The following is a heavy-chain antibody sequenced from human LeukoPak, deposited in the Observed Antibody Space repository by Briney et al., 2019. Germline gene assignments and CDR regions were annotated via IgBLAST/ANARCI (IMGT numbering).Heavy chain of an antibody. D-gene: IGHD3-3*01. J-gene: IGHJ6*03. CDR2: INPNSGGT. V-gene: IGHV1-2*02. CDR1: GYTFTGYY. CDR3: ARINYDFPLYYMDV. Sequence: ASVKVSCKASGYTFTGYYMHWVRQAPGQGLEWMGWINPNSGGTNYAQKFQGRVTMTRDTSISTAYMELSRLRSDYTAVYYCARINYDFPLYYMDVWGKGTTVTVSS.